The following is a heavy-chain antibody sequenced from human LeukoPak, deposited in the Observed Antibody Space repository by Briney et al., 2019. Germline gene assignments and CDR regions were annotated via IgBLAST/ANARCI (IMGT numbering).Heavy chain of an antibody. J-gene: IGHJ4*02. CDR2: IWYDGSNK. CDR3: ARDRICSGGSCYYFDY. D-gene: IGHD2-15*01. CDR1: GFTFSSYG. V-gene: IGHV3-33*08. Sequence: GGSLRLSCAASGFTFSSYGMHWVRQAPGKGLEWVSVIWYDGSNKYYADSVKGRFTISRDNSKNTLYLQMNSLRAEDTVVYYCARDRICSGGSCYYFDYWGQGTLVTVSS.